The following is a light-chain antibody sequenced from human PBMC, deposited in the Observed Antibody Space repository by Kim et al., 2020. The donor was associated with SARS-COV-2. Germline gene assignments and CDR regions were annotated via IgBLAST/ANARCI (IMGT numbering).Light chain of an antibody. CDR2: DAS. V-gene: IGKV3-15*01. J-gene: IGKJ1*01. CDR1: QSVSTN. Sequence: EIVMTQSPPPLSVSPGERATLSCRASQSVSTNLVWYQQRPGQAPRLLIYDASTRATGIPARFSGSGSGTEFTLTISSLQSEDFAVYYCQQYNNFRTCGQGTKVDIK. CDR3: QQYNNFRT.